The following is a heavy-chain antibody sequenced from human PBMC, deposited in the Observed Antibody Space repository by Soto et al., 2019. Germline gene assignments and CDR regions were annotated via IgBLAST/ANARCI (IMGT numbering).Heavy chain of an antibody. Sequence: EVQLVDSGGGLVQPGGSLRLSCAVSGFTFSSHSMNWVRQAPGKGLEWVSYISGASKTIYYGDSMKGRFSISRDNSRDSVDGIMNGLGDGDTAIFYCGGDGGEADGMDVWVQGT. CDR2: ISGASKTI. CDR1: GFTFSSHS. J-gene: IGHJ6*01. D-gene: IGHD3-10*01. CDR3: GGDGGEADGMDV. V-gene: IGHV3-48*02.